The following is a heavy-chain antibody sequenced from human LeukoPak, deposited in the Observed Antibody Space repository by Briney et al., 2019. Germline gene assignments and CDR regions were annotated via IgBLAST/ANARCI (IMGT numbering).Heavy chain of an antibody. CDR2: IYSGATT. CDR3: ARVGDHFHWNLDL. J-gene: IGHJ2*01. V-gene: IGHV3-53*01. CDR1: GFTVSTNY. D-gene: IGHD3-3*02. Sequence: GGSLRLSCAASGFTVSTNYMNWVRQAPGKGLEWVSIIYSGATTYYADSVKCRFTISRDTSKNTVSLQMNSLRAEDTAVYFCARVGDHFHWNLDLWGRGTLVTVSS.